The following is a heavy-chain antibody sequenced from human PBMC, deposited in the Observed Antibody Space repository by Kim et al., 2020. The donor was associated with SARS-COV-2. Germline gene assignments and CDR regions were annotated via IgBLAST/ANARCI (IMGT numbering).Heavy chain of an antibody. Sequence: YYADSVKGRFTISRDNSKNTLYLQMSSLRAEDTAVYYCVKDHGQGSWFDPWGQGTLVTVSS. V-gene: IGHV3-64D*09. J-gene: IGHJ5*02. CDR3: VKDHGQGSWFDP.